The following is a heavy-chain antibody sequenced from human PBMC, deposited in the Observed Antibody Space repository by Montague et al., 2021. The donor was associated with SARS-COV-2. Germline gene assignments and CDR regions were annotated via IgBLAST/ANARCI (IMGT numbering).Heavy chain of an antibody. D-gene: IGHD6-13*01. CDR1: GDSVSSNSVA. V-gene: IGHV6-1*01. CDR2: TYYRSKWYS. Sequence: CAISGDSVSSNSVALNRLRYSPSRGPEWLGRTYYRSKWYSDYAPSVRGRLTVNPDASKNEFSLELNYVTPDDTAVYYCVRYSGWFYFDFWGQGTLVTVSS. J-gene: IGHJ4*02. CDR3: VRYSGWFYFDF.